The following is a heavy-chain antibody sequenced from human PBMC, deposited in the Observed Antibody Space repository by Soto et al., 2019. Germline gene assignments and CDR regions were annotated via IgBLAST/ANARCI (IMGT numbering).Heavy chain of an antibody. CDR2: IIPIFGTA. V-gene: IGHV1-69*13. CDR3: ARDPSDYYYDSSGYFRDAFDI. J-gene: IGHJ3*02. CDR1: GGTFSSYA. Sequence: ASVKVSCKASGGTFSSYAISWVRQAPGQGLEWMGGIIPIFGTANYAQKFQGRVTINADESTSTAYMELSSLRSEDTAVYYFARDPSDYYYDSSGYFRDAFDIWGQGTMVTVSS. D-gene: IGHD3-22*01.